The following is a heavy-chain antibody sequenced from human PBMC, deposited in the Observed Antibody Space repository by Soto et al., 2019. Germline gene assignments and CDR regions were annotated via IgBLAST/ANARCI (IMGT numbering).Heavy chain of an antibody. Sequence: GGSLRLSCAASGFTFSSYGMHWVRQAPGKGLEWVAVIWYDGSNKYYADSVKGRFTISRDNSKNTLYLQMNSLRAEDTAVYHCARDIVDGWCGELLHHNPGMDDWDQGTTVNVSS. J-gene: IGHJ6*02. CDR1: GFTFSSYG. CDR2: IWYDGSNK. CDR3: ARDIVDGWCGELLHHNPGMDD. V-gene: IGHV3-33*01. D-gene: IGHD3-10*01.